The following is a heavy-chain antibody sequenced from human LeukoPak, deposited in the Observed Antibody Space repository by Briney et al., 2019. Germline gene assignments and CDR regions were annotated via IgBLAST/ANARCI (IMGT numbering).Heavy chain of an antibody. J-gene: IGHJ5*02. CDR3: ARGNSETSIVRGETWSWFDP. CDR2: IYYSGST. CDR1: GGSISSYY. D-gene: IGHD3-10*01. Sequence: PSETLSLTCTVSGGSISSYYWSWIRQPPGKGLEWIGYIYYSGSTNYNPSLKSRVTISVDTSKNQFSLKLSSVTAADTAVYYCARGNSETSIVRGETWSWFDPWGQGTLVTVSS. V-gene: IGHV4-59*01.